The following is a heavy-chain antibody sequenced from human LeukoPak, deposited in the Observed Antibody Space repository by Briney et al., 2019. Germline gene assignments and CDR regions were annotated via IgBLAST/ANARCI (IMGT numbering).Heavy chain of an antibody. CDR2: ISGYNGNT. Sequence: GASVKVSCKASGYTFSSYGISWVRQAPGQGLAWMGWISGYNGNTNYAQKLQGRVTMTTDTSTSTAYIELRSLRSDDTAVYYCARDIAEQWLVRKYYFDYWGQGTLVTVSS. V-gene: IGHV1-18*01. CDR3: ARDIAEQWLVRKYYFDY. CDR1: GYTFSSYG. J-gene: IGHJ4*02. D-gene: IGHD6-19*01.